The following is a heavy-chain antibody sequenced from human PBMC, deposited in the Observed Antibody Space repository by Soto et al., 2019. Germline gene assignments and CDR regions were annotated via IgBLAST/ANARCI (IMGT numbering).Heavy chain of an antibody. J-gene: IGHJ5*02. V-gene: IGHV1-69*13. D-gene: IGHD2-21*02. Sequence: SVKVSCKASGGTFSSYAISWVRQAPGQGLEWMGGIIPIFGTANYAQKFQGRVTITADESTSTAYMELSSLRSEDTAVYYCALGFVAVTAIPQGFDPWGQGTLVTVSS. CDR2: IIPIFGTA. CDR1: GGTFSSYA. CDR3: ALGFVAVTAIPQGFDP.